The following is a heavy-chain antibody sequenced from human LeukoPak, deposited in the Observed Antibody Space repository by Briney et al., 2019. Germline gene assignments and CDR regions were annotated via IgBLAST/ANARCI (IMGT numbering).Heavy chain of an antibody. Sequence: SETLSLTCTVPGGSISSSSYYWGWIRQPPGKGLEWIGSIYYSGSTYYNPSLKSRVTISVDKSKNQFSLKLSSVTAADTAVYYCASPLSDYWGQGTLVTVSS. J-gene: IGHJ4*02. CDR1: GGSISSSSYY. CDR3: ASPLSDY. V-gene: IGHV4-39*07. CDR2: IYYSGST.